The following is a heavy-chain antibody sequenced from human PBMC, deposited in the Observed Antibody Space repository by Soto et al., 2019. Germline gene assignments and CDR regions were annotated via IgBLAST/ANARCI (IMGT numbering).Heavy chain of an antibody. Sequence: GGSLRLSCAASGFTFSSYSMNWVRQAPGKGLEWVSSISSSSSYIYYADSVKGRFTISRDNAKNSLYLQMNSLRAEDTAVYYCARDFSPEAPFDPWGQGTLVTVSS. CDR3: ARDFSPEAPFDP. CDR2: ISSSSSYI. D-gene: IGHD3-3*01. J-gene: IGHJ5*02. V-gene: IGHV3-21*01. CDR1: GFTFSSYS.